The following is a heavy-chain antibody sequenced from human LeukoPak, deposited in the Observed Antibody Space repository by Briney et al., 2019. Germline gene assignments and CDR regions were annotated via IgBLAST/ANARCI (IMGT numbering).Heavy chain of an antibody. CDR1: GGTFSSYA. Sequence: GASVKVSCKASGGTFSSYAISWVRQAPGQGLEWMGWINPNSGGTDYAQKFQGRVTMTRNTSMSTAYMELSSLRSEDTAVYYCARAQGCSGGSCYWFDPWGQGTLVTVSS. J-gene: IGHJ5*02. V-gene: IGHV1-8*02. CDR2: INPNSGGT. CDR3: ARAQGCSGGSCYWFDP. D-gene: IGHD2-15*01.